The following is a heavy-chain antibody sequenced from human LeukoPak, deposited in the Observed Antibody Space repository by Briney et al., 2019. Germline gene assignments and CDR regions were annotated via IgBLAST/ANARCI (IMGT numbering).Heavy chain of an antibody. CDR3: ARDPSRYSGYDWLPTGCDY. CDR2: INPNSGGT. V-gene: IGHV1-2*02. Sequence: ASVKVSCKASGYTFTGYYMHWVRQAPGQGLEWMGWINPNSGGTNYAQKFQGRVTMTRDTSISTAYMELSRLRSDDTAVYYCARDPSRYSGYDWLPTGCDYWGQGTLVTVSS. J-gene: IGHJ4*02. CDR1: GYTFTGYY. D-gene: IGHD5-12*01.